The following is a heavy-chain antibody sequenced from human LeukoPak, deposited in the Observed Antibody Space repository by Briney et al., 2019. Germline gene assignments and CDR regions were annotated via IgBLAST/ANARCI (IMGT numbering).Heavy chain of an antibody. Sequence: GASVKVSCKASGYTFISYGISWVRQAPGQGLEWMGWISAYNGNTNYAQKLQGRVTVTTDTSTSTAYMELRSLRSDDTAVYYCARHGLDSSGWYEGYWGQGTLVTVSS. V-gene: IGHV1-18*01. CDR3: ARHGLDSSGWYEGY. CDR2: ISAYNGNT. CDR1: GYTFISYG. D-gene: IGHD6-19*01. J-gene: IGHJ4*02.